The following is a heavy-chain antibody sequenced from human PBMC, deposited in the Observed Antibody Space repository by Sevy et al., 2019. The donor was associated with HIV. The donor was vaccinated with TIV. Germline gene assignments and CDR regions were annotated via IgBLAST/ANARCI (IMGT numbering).Heavy chain of an antibody. CDR2: LSFGCGEI. D-gene: IGHD2-8*01. J-gene: IGHJ4*02. CDR3: AREGCTKPHDY. Sequence: GGSLRLSCAASGFTFSKYSMSWVRQPPGNGLEWVSTLSFGCGEINYADTVKGRFTISRDNSKSSVYLQMNNLRPDDTAVYYCAREGCTKPHDYWGQGTLVTVSS. V-gene: IGHV3-23*01. CDR1: GFTFSKYS.